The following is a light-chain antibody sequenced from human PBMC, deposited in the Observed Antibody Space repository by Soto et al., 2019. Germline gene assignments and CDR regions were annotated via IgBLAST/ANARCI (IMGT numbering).Light chain of an antibody. CDR1: SSDVGGYNY. CDR3: SSFTSGSTP. CDR2: EVS. Sequence: QSVLTQPASVSGSPGQSITISCTGTSSDVGGYNYVSWYQQHPGKAPKLMIYEVSNRPSGVSNRFSGSKSGNTASLTISGLQAEDEADYYCSSFTSGSTPFGTGTKVTVL. V-gene: IGLV2-14*01. J-gene: IGLJ1*01.